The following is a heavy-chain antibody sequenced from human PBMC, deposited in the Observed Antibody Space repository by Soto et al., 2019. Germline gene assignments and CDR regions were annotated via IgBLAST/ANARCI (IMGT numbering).Heavy chain of an antibody. Sequence: PGESLKISCKGSGYSFTSYWISWVRQMPGKGLEWMGRIDPSDSYTNYSPSFQGHVTTSADKSISTAYLQWSSLKASDTAMYYCARTGGSSWYGNWFDPWGQGTLVTVSS. CDR2: IDPSDSYT. J-gene: IGHJ5*02. CDR3: ARTGGSSWYGNWFDP. V-gene: IGHV5-10-1*01. CDR1: GYSFTSYW. D-gene: IGHD6-13*01.